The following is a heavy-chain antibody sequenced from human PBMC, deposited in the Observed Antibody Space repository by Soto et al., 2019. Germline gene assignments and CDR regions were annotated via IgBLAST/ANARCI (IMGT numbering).Heavy chain of an antibody. CDR1: GFTFNSLS. J-gene: IGHJ4*02. CDR3: AREPYGDSPYFDY. V-gene: IGHV3-30*04. CDR2: ISHDGRVT. Sequence: QVQLVESGGGMVQPGTSLRLSCAASGFTFNSLSLHWVRQRPDKGLEWVAVISHDGRVTFYADFVKGRFTVSRDNSKNTIYLQVNSLRAEDKAVYYCAREPYGDSPYFDYWGQGTLVTVSS. D-gene: IGHD2-21*02.